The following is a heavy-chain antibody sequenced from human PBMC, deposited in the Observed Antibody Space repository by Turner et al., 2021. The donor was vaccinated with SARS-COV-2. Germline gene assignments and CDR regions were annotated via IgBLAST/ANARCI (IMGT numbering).Heavy chain of an antibody. CDR2: IYYSGST. CDR3: VSDVVITTPQKYYYYYAMDV. J-gene: IGHJ6*02. Sequence: QLQLQESGPGLVKPSETLSLTCTVPGGPISSSSYYWGWIRQPPGKGLEWIVSIYYSGSTYYNPSLKSRVTISVDTSKNQFSLKLSSVTAADTAVYYCVSDVVITTPQKYYYYYAMDVWGQGTTVTVSS. V-gene: IGHV4-39*01. D-gene: IGHD3-22*01. CDR1: GGPISSSSYY.